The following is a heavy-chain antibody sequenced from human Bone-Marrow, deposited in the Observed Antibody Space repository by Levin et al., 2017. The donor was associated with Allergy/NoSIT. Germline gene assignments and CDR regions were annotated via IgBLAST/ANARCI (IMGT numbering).Heavy chain of an antibody. V-gene: IGHV3-11*04. CDR1: GFTLSDYY. CDR2: ISSSGSTT. Sequence: GGSLRLSCAASGFTLSDYYMSWIRQAPGKGLEWVSYISSSGSTTYYADSVKGRFTISRDNAKNSLYLEMNSLRAEDTAVYHCARESTPGFDYWGQGTLVTVSS. J-gene: IGHJ4*02. D-gene: IGHD1-14*01. CDR3: ARESTPGFDY.